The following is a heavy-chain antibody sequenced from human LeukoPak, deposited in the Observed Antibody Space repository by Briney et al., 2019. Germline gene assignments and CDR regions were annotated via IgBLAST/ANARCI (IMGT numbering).Heavy chain of an antibody. V-gene: IGHV3-30*02. D-gene: IGHD6-19*01. J-gene: IGHJ5*02. Sequence: GGSLRLSCPASGFTFSSYGMHWVRQAPGKGLEWVAFIRYDGSNKYYADSVKGRFTISRDNSKNTLYLQMNSLRAEDTAVYYCAKDQGEKAVDFNWLDPWGQGTLVTVSS. CDR1: GFTFSSYG. CDR2: IRYDGSNK. CDR3: AKDQGEKAVDFNWLDP.